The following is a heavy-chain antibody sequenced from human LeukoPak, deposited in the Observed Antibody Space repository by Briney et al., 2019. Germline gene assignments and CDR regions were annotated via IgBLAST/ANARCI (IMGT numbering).Heavy chain of an antibody. CDR2: INWNGASI. J-gene: IGHJ4*02. V-gene: IGHV3-20*04. CDR1: GFTFDDYG. Sequence: PGGSLRLSCAASGFTFDDYGMSWARQAPGKGLEWVAGINWNGASIGYADSVKGRFTISRDSAKKSLYLQMNSLRAEDTALYYCARGYCIGGSCWYFDHWGQGTLVTVPS. CDR3: ARGYCIGGSCWYFDH. D-gene: IGHD2-15*01.